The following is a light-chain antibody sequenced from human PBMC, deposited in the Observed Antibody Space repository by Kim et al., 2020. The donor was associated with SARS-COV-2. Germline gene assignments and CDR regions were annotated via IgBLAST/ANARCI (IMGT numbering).Light chain of an antibody. V-gene: IGLV3-1*01. CDR3: QAWDSSNVV. CDR2: QDS. CDR1: KLGDKY. J-gene: IGLJ2*01. Sequence: VSPRQTGSITCSGDKLGDKYACWYQQKPGQSPILVIYQDSKRPSGIPERFSGSNSGNTATLTISGTQAMDEAAYYCQAWDSSNVVFGGGTQLTVL.